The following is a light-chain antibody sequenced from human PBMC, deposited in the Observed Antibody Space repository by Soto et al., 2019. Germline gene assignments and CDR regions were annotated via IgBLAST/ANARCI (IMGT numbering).Light chain of an antibody. CDR3: QQYNSYRT. J-gene: IGKJ1*01. V-gene: IGKV1-5*01. CDR1: QSISIW. CDR2: DAS. Sequence: QMAQSPSTPSASVGDRVTITCRARQSISIWLAWYQQKPGKAPKLLIYDASILESGVPSRFSGSGSGTEFTLTISSLQPDDFATYYCQQYNSYRTFGQGTKVDIK.